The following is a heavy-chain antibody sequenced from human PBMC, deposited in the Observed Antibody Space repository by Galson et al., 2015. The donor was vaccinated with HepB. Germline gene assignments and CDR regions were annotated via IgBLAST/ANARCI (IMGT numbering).Heavy chain of an antibody. CDR2: IDPSNSYT. Sequence: QSGAEVKKPGESLRISCKGSGYSFTNYWISWVRQMPGKGLEWMGRIDPSNSYTNYSPSFRGHVTISADKTVSTAYLQWSTLKALDTAIYYCARHRAAQRVYGMDVWGQGTTVTVSS. CDR1: GYSFTNYW. V-gene: IGHV5-10-1*01. CDR3: ARHRAAQRVYGMDV. D-gene: IGHD1-1*01. J-gene: IGHJ6*02.